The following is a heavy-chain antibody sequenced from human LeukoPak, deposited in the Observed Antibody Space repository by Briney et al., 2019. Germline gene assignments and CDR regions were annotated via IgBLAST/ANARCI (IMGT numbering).Heavy chain of an antibody. CDR2: IYPGDSDT. CDR1: AYSFTTYW. CDR3: ARRVGPCSGASCEYFEH. J-gene: IGHJ4*02. V-gene: IGHV5-51*01. Sequence: PGASLKFLCRSFAYSFTTYWSGWVRQMPGKGREGLGIIYPGDSDTSYSPSYQGQVTISAYKSINSAYLQLSSLKPSEPPIYYCARRVGPCSGASCEYFEHWGQGTLVTVSS. D-gene: IGHD2-15*01.